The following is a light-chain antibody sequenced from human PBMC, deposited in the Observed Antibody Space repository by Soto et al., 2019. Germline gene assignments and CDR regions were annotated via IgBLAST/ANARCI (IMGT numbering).Light chain of an antibody. CDR2: SAS. CDR1: QGISNY. Sequence: IEMTQSPSSLSASVGERVTITCRASQGISNYLAXXQRKPGKAPKLLIYSASSLQSGVPPRLRGSGFGTDFTLTISSLQPADFATYYGQQSDTFTITFVQGTLLEIK. CDR3: QQSDTFTIT. V-gene: IGKV1-12*01. J-gene: IGKJ5*01.